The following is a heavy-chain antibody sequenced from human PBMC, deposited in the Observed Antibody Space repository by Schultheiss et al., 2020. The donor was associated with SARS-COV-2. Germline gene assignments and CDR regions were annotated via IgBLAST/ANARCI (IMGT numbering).Heavy chain of an antibody. J-gene: IGHJ6*02. V-gene: IGHV4-59*12. CDR3: AKDNSNSGYVDYYYYGMDV. Sequence: SQTLSLTCTVSGGSISSYYWSWIRQPPGKGLEWIGYFYYSGNTNYNPSLKSRVTFSVDTSKNQFSLKLSSVTAADTAVYYCAKDNSNSGYVDYYYYGMDVWGQGTTVTVSS. CDR1: GGSISSYY. CDR2: FYYSGNT. D-gene: IGHD5-12*01.